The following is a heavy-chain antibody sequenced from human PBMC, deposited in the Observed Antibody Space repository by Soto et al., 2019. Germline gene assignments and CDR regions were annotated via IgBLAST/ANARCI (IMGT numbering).Heavy chain of an antibody. J-gene: IGHJ4*02. CDR2: MNPNSGDT. CDR3: AGVGGNWNAGYFDS. Sequence: QVQLVQSGAEVKKPGASVKVSCKASGYTFSDHDINWVRQASGQGPEWLGWMNPNSGDTGYAQNFQGRVTMTRDTSKKTAIWELGGLGSKEPAVYFFAGVGGNWNAGYFDSWGQGTLVTVSS. V-gene: IGHV1-8*01. D-gene: IGHD1-1*01. CDR1: GYTFSDHD.